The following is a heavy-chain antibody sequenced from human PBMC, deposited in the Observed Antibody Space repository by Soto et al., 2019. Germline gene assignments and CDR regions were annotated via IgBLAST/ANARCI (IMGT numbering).Heavy chain of an antibody. V-gene: IGHV3-9*01. CDR3: AKDSTPGLRLGELSS. D-gene: IGHD3-16*02. CDR2: ISWNSGSI. Sequence: GGSLRLPCAASGFTFDDYAMHWVRQAPGKGLEWVSGISWNSGSIGYADSVKGRFTISRDNAKNSLYLQMNSLRAEDTALYYCAKDSTPGLRLGELSSLGQGTLVTVSS. J-gene: IGHJ5*02. CDR1: GFTFDDYA.